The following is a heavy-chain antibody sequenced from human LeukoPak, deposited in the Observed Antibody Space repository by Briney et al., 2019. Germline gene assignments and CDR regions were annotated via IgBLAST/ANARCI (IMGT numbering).Heavy chain of an antibody. CDR1: GFTFSSYW. D-gene: IGHD6-19*01. CDR3: ATAVASSSGWYADY. Sequence: GGSLRLSCAASGFTFSSYWMNWARQAPGKGLEWVASINHNGNVNYYVDSVKGRFTISRDNAKNSLYLQMSNLRAEDTAVYFCATAVASSSGWYADYWGQGTLVTVSS. V-gene: IGHV3-7*03. CDR2: INHNGNVN. J-gene: IGHJ4*02.